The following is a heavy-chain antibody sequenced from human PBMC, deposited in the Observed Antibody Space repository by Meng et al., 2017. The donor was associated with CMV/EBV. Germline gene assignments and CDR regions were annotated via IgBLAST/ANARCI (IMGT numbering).Heavy chain of an antibody. CDR1: GYSISSGYY. J-gene: IGHJ4*02. CDR3: AIEYYYGSGSQFDY. CDR2: IYHSGST. Sequence: SETLSLTCTVSGYSISSGYYWGWIRQPPGKGLESIGSIYHSGSTYYNPSLKSRVTISVDTSKNQFSLKLSSVTAADTAVYYCAIEYYYGSGSQFDYWGQGTLVTVSS. D-gene: IGHD3-10*01. V-gene: IGHV4-38-2*02.